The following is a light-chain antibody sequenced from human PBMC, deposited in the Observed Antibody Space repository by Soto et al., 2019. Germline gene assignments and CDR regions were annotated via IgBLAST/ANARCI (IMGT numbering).Light chain of an antibody. CDR1: SSDVGGYNC. J-gene: IGLJ1*01. V-gene: IGLV2-11*01. CDR2: DVT. CDR3: CSFAGSYTYV. Sequence: QSVLTQPRSVSGSPGQSVTISCTGTSSDVGGYNCVSWYQQHPGKAPKLMIYDVTKRPSGVPDRFSGSKSGNTASLTISGLQAEDEAEYYCCSFAGSYTYVFGTGTKVTVL.